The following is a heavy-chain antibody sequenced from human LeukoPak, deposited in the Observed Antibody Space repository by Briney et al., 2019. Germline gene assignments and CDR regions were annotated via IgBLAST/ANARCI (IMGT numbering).Heavy chain of an antibody. Sequence: GGSLRLSCGASGFTFSSSTMSWVRQAPGKGLEWVSGISGTDDNTYYADSVKGRFTIFRDNSKDILYLYMSSLRAEDTAMYYCANHPGGSFDYWGQGTLVTVSS. CDR2: ISGTDDNT. D-gene: IGHD3-16*01. CDR1: GFTFSSST. CDR3: ANHPGGSFDY. J-gene: IGHJ4*02. V-gene: IGHV3-23*01.